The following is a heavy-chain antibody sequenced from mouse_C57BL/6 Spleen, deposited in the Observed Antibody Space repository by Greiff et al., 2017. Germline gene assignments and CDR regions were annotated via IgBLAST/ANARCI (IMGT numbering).Heavy chain of an antibody. V-gene: IGHV1-80*01. J-gene: IGHJ4*01. Sequence: QVQLKESGAELVKPGASVKISCKASGYAFSSYWMNWVKQRPGKGLEWIGQIYPGDGDTNYNGKFKGKATLTADKSSSTAYMQLSSLTSEDSAVYFCAREGGSSGYAMDYWGQGTSVTVSS. D-gene: IGHD3-2*02. CDR1: GYAFSSYW. CDR3: AREGGSSGYAMDY. CDR2: IYPGDGDT.